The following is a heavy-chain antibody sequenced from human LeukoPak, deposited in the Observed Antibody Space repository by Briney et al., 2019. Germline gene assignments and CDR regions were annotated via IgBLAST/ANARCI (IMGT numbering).Heavy chain of an antibody. D-gene: IGHD1-26*01. CDR1: GFTFSSYG. CDR2: IWYDGSNK. Sequence: GGSLRLSCAASGFTFSSYGMHWVRQAPGKGLEWVAVIWYDGSNKYYADSVKGRFTISRDNSKNTLYLQMNSLRAEDTAVYYCVRDKGGSHPVFDYWGQGTLVTVSS. CDR3: VRDKGGSHPVFDY. J-gene: IGHJ4*02. V-gene: IGHV3-33*01.